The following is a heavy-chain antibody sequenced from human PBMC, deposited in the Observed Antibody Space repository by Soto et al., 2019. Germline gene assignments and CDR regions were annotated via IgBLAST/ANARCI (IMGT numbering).Heavy chain of an antibody. CDR1: GYSFSNYW. J-gene: IGHJ6*02. V-gene: IGHV5-51*01. CDR2: IYPADSDT. D-gene: IGHD2-15*01. CDR3: ARQFHDNSGGGYYYYGLDV. Sequence: PGESLKISCTGSGYSFSNYWSAWVRPLPGKGLEWMGIIYPADSDTRYSPSFQGQVTISADKYISTAYLQWSSLKASDTAMYYCARQFHDNSGGGYYYYGLDVWGLGTTVTVS.